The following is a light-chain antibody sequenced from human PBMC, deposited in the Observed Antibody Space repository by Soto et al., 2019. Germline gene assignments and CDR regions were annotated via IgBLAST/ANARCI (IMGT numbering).Light chain of an antibody. Sequence: DIQMTQSPSPLSASVGDRVTIPRRASQTIRNYLNWYQQKPGEAPNLLIYAPSLLQSEVPARYRGNRSGAVFTRTMNALQFEDIGAHHCQHCYTTRLFGGGTK. CDR2: APS. V-gene: IGKV1-39*01. J-gene: IGKJ4*01. CDR3: QHCYTTRL. CDR1: QTIRNY.